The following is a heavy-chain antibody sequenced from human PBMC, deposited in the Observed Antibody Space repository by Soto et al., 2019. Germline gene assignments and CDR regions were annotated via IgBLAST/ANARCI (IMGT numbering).Heavy chain of an antibody. D-gene: IGHD3-22*01. CDR2: INSAGSST. CDR3: ARDGYYDSSGYYHFWYFDL. V-gene: IGHV3-74*01. Sequence: EVQLVESGGGLVQPGGSLRLSCAASGFTFSSYWMHWGRQAPGKGLVWVLRINSAGSSTSYADSVKGRFTISRDNAKNTLYLQLNSQRAEDTAVYYCARDGYYDSSGYYHFWYFDLWGRGTLVTVSS. J-gene: IGHJ2*01. CDR1: GFTFSSYW.